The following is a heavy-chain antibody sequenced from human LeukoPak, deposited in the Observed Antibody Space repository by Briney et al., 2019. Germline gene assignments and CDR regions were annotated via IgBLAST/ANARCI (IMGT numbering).Heavy chain of an antibody. CDR1: GGSISSGSYY. J-gene: IGHJ3*02. CDR3: ARGARCSGGSCYSASAKFGAFDI. Sequence: PSQTLSLTCTVSGGSISSGSYYWSWIRQPAGKGLEWIGRIYTSGSTNYNPSLKSRVTISVDTSKNQFSLKLSSVTAADRAVYYCARGARCSGGSCYSASAKFGAFDIWGQGTMVTVSS. D-gene: IGHD2-15*01. CDR2: IYTSGST. V-gene: IGHV4-61*02.